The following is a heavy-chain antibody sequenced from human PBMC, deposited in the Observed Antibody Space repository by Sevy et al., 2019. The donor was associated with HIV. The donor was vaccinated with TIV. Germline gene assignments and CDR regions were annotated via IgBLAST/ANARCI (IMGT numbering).Heavy chain of an antibody. V-gene: IGHV3-48*03. CDR1: GFTFSSYE. CDR3: ARATYDFWSGRRGYGMDV. D-gene: IGHD3-3*01. J-gene: IGHJ6*02. CDR2: ISSSGSTI. Sequence: GGSLRLSCAASGFTFSSYEMNWVRQAPGKGLEWVSYISSSGSTIYYADSVKGRFTISRDKAKNSLYLQMNSLRAEDKAVYYSARATYDFWSGRRGYGMDVWGQGTTVTVSS.